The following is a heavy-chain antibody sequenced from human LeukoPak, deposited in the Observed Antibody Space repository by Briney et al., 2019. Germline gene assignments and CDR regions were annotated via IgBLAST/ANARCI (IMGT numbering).Heavy chain of an antibody. D-gene: IGHD3-3*01. Sequence: SETLSLTCTVSGGSISSGSYYWSWIRQPAGKGLEWIGRIYTSGSTNYNPSLKSRVTISVDTSKNQSSLKLSSVTAADTAGYYCARAYDFWSGYYYDPWGQGTLVTVSS. V-gene: IGHV4-61*02. CDR2: IYTSGST. CDR1: GGSISSGSYY. J-gene: IGHJ5*02. CDR3: ARAYDFWSGYYYDP.